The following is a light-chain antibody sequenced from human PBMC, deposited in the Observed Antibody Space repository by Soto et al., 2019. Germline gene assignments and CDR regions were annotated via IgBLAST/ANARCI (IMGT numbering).Light chain of an antibody. CDR3: QQRSNWPRT. CDR1: QSVSID. Sequence: DIVLTQSPATLSLSPGERATLSCRASQSVSIDLAWYQHKPGQAPRLLIYDASNRATGFPARFSGSGSGTDFTLTISSLEPEDFAVYYCQQRSNWPRTFGQGTKLEIK. CDR2: DAS. V-gene: IGKV3-11*01. J-gene: IGKJ2*01.